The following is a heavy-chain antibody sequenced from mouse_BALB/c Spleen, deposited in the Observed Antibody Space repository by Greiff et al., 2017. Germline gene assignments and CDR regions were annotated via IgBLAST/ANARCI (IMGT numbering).Heavy chain of an antibody. V-gene: IGHV14-4*02. CDR1: GYTFTSYW. D-gene: IGHD2-1*01. CDR3: NAGYGNAMDY. J-gene: IGHJ4*01. CDR2: IDPENGDT. Sequence: EVQLQQPGSELVRPGASVKLSCKASGYTFTSYWMHWVKQRHGQGLEWIGWIDPENGDTEYAPKFQGKATMTADTSSNTAYLQLSSLTSEDTAVYYCNAGYGNAMDYWGQGTSVTVSS.